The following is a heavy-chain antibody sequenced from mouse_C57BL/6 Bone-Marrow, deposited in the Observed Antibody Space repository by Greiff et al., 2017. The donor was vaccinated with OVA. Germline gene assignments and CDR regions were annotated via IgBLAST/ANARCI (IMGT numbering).Heavy chain of an antibody. Sequence: VQLQQSGAELVRPGASVKLSCKASGYTFTDYYINWVKQRPGQGLEWIARIYPGSGNTYYNEKFKGKATLTAEKSSSTAYMQLSSLTSEDSAVYFCASGEHYYGSFDYWGQGTTLTVSS. J-gene: IGHJ2*01. CDR1: GYTFTDYY. CDR3: ASGEHYYGSFDY. V-gene: IGHV1-76*01. D-gene: IGHD1-1*01. CDR2: IYPGSGNT.